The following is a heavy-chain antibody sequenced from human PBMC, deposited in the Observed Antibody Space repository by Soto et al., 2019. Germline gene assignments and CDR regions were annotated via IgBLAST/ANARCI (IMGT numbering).Heavy chain of an antibody. D-gene: IGHD5-18*01. J-gene: IGHJ4*02. CDR2: VFYSGRT. V-gene: IGHV4-59*01. Sequence: SETLSLTCTVSGGSINNFHWSWIRQPPGKGLESIGFVFYSGRTTYNPSLQSRVTISVDTSHNHFSLKVRSVTAADTATYYCARIKSGYSYGSIIDFWGQGKLVTVSS. CDR1: GGSINNFH. CDR3: ARIKSGYSYGSIIDF.